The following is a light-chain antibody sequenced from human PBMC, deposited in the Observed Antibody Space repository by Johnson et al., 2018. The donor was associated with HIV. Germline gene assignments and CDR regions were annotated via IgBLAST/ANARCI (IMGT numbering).Light chain of an antibody. CDR1: SSNIGNNY. J-gene: IGLJ1*01. CDR3: GTWDSSLSAEV. CDR2: ENN. Sequence: QAVLTQPPSVSAAPGQKVTISCSGSSSNIGNNYVSWYQQLPGTAPKLLIYENNKRPSGIPDRFSGSKSGTSATLGITGLQTGAEADYYCGTWDSSLSAEVVGTGTKVTVL. V-gene: IGLV1-51*02.